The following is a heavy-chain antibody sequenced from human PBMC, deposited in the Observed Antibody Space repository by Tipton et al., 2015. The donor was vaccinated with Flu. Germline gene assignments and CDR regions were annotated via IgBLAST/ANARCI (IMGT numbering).Heavy chain of an antibody. V-gene: IGHV1-2*04. CDR2: INPNSGGT. J-gene: IGHJ6*02. D-gene: IGHD4-23*01. CDR1: GYTFTGYY. CDR3: ARDSTVATDYYYYYGMDV. Sequence: QSGPEVKKPGASVKVSCKASGYTFTGYYMHWVRQVPGQGLEWMGWINPNSGGTNYAQKFQGWVTMTRDTSISTAYMELSRLRSDDTAVYYCARDSTVATDYYYYYGMDVWGQGTTVTVSS.